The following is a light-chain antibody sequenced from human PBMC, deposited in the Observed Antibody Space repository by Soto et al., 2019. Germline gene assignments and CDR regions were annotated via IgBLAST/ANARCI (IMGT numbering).Light chain of an antibody. CDR3: QQRSNWPIT. Sequence: ETVVTQSPATLYWSPGSSGTRSCRASQSVSSYVAWHQQQPGQAPRLLIYAASNRATGTPARFSGSGSGTDFPLTISSLEPEDFAVYYCQQRSNWPITFGQGTRLEIK. V-gene: IGKV3-11*01. CDR2: AAS. CDR1: QSVSSY. J-gene: IGKJ5*01.